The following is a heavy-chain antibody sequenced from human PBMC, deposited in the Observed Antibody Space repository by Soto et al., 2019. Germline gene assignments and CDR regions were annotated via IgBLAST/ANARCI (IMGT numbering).Heavy chain of an antibody. D-gene: IGHD3-10*01. CDR3: ARAPYGNYDYYYGMDV. CDR1: GFTFGSYG. CDR2: IWYDGSTK. V-gene: IGHV3-33*01. J-gene: IGHJ6*02. Sequence: QEHLVESGGGVVQPGRSLRLSCAASGFTFGSYGMHWVRQAPGKGLEWVAVIWYDGSTKYYADSVRGRFTISRDNSENTVFLEMNSLRGEDTAVYYCARAPYGNYDYYYGMDVWGHGTPVAVSS.